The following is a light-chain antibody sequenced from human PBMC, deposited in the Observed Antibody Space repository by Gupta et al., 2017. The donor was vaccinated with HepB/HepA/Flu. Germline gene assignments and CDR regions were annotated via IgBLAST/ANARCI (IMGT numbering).Light chain of an antibody. CDR2: GVS. CDR1: SSDVGGYNL. CDR3: TSSAGSHTLI. J-gene: IGLJ2*01. V-gene: IGLV2-8*01. Sequence: QSALPQPSSASGSPGQSVTISWTGTSSDVGGYNLVSWYQQFPGNAPKLMIYGVSQRPSGVPDRFSGSKSGNTASLIVSGLQAEDEADYYCTSSAGSHTLIFGGGTKLTVL.